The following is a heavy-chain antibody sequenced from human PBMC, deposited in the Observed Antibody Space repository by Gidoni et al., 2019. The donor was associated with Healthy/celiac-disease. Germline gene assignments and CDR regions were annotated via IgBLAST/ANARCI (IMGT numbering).Heavy chain of an antibody. Sequence: EVQLLESGGGLVQPGGPLRPSCAASGFTFSSYAMSWVRQAPGMGLGWVSAISGSGGSTYYADSVKVRFTISRDNSKNTLYLQMNSLRAEDTAVYYCATDPGHYDSSGHGWGQGTLVTVSS. CDR3: ATDPGHYDSSGHG. CDR1: GFTFSSYA. J-gene: IGHJ4*02. CDR2: ISGSGGST. D-gene: IGHD3-22*01. V-gene: IGHV3-23*01.